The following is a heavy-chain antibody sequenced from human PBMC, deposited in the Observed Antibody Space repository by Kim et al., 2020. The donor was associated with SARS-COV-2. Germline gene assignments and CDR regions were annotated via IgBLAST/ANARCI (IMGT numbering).Heavy chain of an antibody. V-gene: IGHV3-23*01. CDR3: AKDLYTLYYDSSGSNLRWFDY. Sequence: GGSLRLSCAASGFTFSSYAMSWVRQAPGKGLEWVSAISGSGGSTYYADSVKGRFTISRDNSKNTLYLQMNSLRAEDTAVYYCAKDLYTLYYDSSGSNLRWFDYWGQGTLVTVSS. D-gene: IGHD3-22*01. CDR2: ISGSGGST. J-gene: IGHJ4*02. CDR1: GFTFSSYA.